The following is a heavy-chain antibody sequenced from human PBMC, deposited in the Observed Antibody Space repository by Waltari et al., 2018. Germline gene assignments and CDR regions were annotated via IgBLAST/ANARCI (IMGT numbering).Heavy chain of an antibody. Sequence: QVQLQQWGAGLLKPSETLSLTCAVYGGSFSGYYWSWTRQPPGKGLEWIGEINHSGSTNYNPSLKSRVTISVDTSKNQFSLKLSSVTAADTAVYYCASMVQGVKRRDYWGQGTLVTVSS. CDR1: GGSFSGYY. D-gene: IGHD3-10*01. CDR3: ASMVQGVKRRDY. J-gene: IGHJ4*02. CDR2: INHSGST. V-gene: IGHV4-34*01.